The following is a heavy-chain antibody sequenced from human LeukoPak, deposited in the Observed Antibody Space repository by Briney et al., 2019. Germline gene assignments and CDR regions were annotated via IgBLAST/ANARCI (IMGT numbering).Heavy chain of an antibody. CDR1: GGSISSGSYY. CDR2: IYTSGST. V-gene: IGHV4-61*02. D-gene: IGHD2-8*01. CDR3: ARVMYGEGVRFDP. J-gene: IGHJ5*02. Sequence: SETLSLTCTVSGGSISSGSYYWSWIRQPAGKGLEWIGRIYTSGSTNYNPSLKSRVTISVDRSKNHFSLELNSVTAADTAVYYCARVMYGEGVRFDPWGQGTLVTVSS.